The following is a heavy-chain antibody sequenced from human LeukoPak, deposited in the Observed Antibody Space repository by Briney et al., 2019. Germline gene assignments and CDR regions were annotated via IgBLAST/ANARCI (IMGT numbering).Heavy chain of an antibody. CDR3: ARDLEYQLLSLLGY. D-gene: IGHD2-2*01. Sequence: PGGSLRLSCAASGFTFSSYAMHWVRQAPGKGLEWVAVISYDGSNKYYADSVKGRFTISRDNSKNTLYLQTNSLRAEDTAVYYCARDLEYQLLSLLGYWGQGTLVTVSS. CDR1: GFTFSSYA. CDR2: ISYDGSNK. J-gene: IGHJ4*02. V-gene: IGHV3-30-3*01.